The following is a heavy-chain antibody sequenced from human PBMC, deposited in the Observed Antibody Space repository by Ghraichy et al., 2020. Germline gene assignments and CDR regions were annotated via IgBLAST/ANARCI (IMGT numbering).Heavy chain of an antibody. CDR3: ARGTYGGLEDF. CDR2: IYYIGTT. D-gene: IGHD1-1*01. CDR1: GGSISAYY. V-gene: IGHV4-59*01. Sequence: LRLSCAVFGGSISAYYWSWIRQPPGKGLEWIGYIYYIGTTNYNPSLESRVTISVDTSKNQFSLKLTSVTAADTAVYYCARGTYGGLEDFWGQGTLVTVSS. J-gene: IGHJ4*02.